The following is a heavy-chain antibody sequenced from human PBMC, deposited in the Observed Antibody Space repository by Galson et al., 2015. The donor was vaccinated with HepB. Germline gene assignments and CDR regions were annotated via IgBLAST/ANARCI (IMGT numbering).Heavy chain of an antibody. CDR1: GFTFSSYA. D-gene: IGHD3-10*01. CDR3: ARQASLVWGVDFDY. J-gene: IGHJ4*02. CDR2: ISYDGSNK. Sequence: SLRLSCAASGFTFSSYAMHWVRQAPGKGLEWVAVISYDGSNKYYADSVKGRFTISRDNSKNTLYLQMNSLRAEDTAVYYCARQASLVWGVDFDYWGQGTLVTVSS. V-gene: IGHV3-30-3*01.